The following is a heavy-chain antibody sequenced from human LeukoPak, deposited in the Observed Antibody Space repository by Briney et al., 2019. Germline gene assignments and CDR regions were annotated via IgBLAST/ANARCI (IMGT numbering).Heavy chain of an antibody. CDR3: ARDSGTVTDAFDI. Sequence: KPSETLSLTCTVSGGSISSYYWSWIRQPPGKGLEWIGYIYYSGSTYYNPSLKSRVTISVDTSKNQFSLKLSSVTAADTAVYYCARDSGTVTDAFDIWGQGTMVTVSS. CDR2: IYYSGST. D-gene: IGHD4-17*01. V-gene: IGHV4-59*12. J-gene: IGHJ3*02. CDR1: GGSISSYY.